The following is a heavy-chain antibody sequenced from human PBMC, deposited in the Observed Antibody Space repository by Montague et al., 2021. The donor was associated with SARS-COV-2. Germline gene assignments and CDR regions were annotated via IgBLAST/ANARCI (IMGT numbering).Heavy chain of an antibody. V-gene: IGHV4-39*01. CDR1: GGSISSSSYY. J-gene: IGHJ3*02. D-gene: IGHD3-9*01. CDR3: ATYYDILTGYYIDAFDI. Sequence: SETLSLTCTVSGGSISSSSYYRGWIRQPPGKGLEWIGSIYYSGSTYYNPSLKSRVTISVDTSKNQFSLKLSSVTAADTAVYYCATYYDILTGYYIDAFDIWGQGTMVTVSS. CDR2: IYYSGST.